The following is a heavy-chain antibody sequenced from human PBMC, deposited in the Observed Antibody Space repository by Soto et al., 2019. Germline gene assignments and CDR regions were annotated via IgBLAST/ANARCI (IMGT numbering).Heavy chain of an antibody. CDR1: GGSISSGGYY. V-gene: IGHV4-31*03. D-gene: IGHD4-17*01. CDR3: ARDTHSMTTVTTEYYFDY. J-gene: IGHJ4*02. CDR2: IYYSGST. Sequence: SETLSLTCTVSGGSISSGGYYWSWIRQHPGKGLEWIGYIYYSGSTYYNPSLKSRVTISVDTSKNQFSLKLSSVTAADTAVYYCARDTHSMTTVTTEYYFDYWGQGTLVTVSS.